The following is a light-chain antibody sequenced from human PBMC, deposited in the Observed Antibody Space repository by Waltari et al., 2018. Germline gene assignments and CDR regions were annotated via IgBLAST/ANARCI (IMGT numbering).Light chain of an antibody. J-gene: IGKJ1*01. V-gene: IGKV3-20*01. CDR1: QSVGRY. CDR3: QKYVNLPAT. Sequence: EIVLTQSPGTLSLSPGERATLSCRASQSVGRYLAWYQQKPGQAPRLLIYDASTRAIGIPDRFSGSGSVTDFSLTISRLESEDFAVYYCQKYVNLPATFGQGTKVEIK. CDR2: DAS.